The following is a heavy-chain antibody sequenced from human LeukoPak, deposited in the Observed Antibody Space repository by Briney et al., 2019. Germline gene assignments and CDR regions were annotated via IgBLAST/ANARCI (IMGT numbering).Heavy chain of an antibody. CDR3: ASSFPIAVAGKGTFDY. CDR2: INHSGST. Sequence: SETLSLTCAVYGGSFSGYYWSWIRQPPGKGLGWIGEINHSGSTNYNPSLKSRVTISVDTSKNQFSLKLSSVTAADTAVYYCASSFPIAVAGKGTFDYWGQGTLVTVSS. D-gene: IGHD6-19*01. J-gene: IGHJ4*02. V-gene: IGHV4-34*01. CDR1: GGSFSGYY.